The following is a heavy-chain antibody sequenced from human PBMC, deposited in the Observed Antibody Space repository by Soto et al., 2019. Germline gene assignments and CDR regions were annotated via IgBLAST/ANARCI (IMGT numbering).Heavy chain of an antibody. V-gene: IGHV4-34*01. Sequence: XQTRSRSSAVDGGFVNGSKRNWLPQPPGKGLDWIGEINHTGGTHYNPSLKSRVTLSVDTSKSQFSLRLSSVTAADTAIYYCAIRITVFGLLIPPFGTWAQGTQVTFPS. J-gene: IGHJ5*02. CDR1: GGFVNGSK. D-gene: IGHD3-3*01. CDR2: INHTGGT. CDR3: AIRITVFGLLIPPFGT.